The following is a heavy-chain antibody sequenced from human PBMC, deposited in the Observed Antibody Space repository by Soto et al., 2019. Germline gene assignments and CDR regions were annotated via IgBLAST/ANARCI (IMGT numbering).Heavy chain of an antibody. CDR1: GYSFTSYW. CDR2: IYPGDSDT. CDR3: ARQGGGWSGYLDYYYGMDV. J-gene: IGHJ6*02. D-gene: IGHD3-3*01. V-gene: IGHV5-51*01. Sequence: GESLKNSCKGSGYSFTSYWIGWVRQMPGKGLEWMGIIYPGDSDTRYSPSFQGQVTISAGKSISTAYLQWSSLKASDTAMYYCARQGGGWSGYLDYYYGMDVWGQGTTVTVSS.